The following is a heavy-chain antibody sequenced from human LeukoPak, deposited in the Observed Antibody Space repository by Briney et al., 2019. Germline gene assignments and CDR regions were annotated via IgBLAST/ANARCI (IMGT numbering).Heavy chain of an antibody. J-gene: IGHJ4*02. CDR2: IEQDGSEE. V-gene: IGHV3-7*01. Sequence: GGSLRLSCAASGFTFSSYWMSWVRQAPGKGLEWVANIEQDGSEEYYVDSVKGRFTISRDNANHSLFLQMNSLRAEDTAVYYCASLLPTEGYYFDYWGQGTLVTVSS. CDR1: GFTFSSYW. CDR3: ASLLPTEGYYFDY. D-gene: IGHD4-11*01.